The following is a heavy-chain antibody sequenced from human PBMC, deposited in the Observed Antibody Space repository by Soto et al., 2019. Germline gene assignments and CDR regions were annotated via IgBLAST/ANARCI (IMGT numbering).Heavy chain of an antibody. CDR1: GFTFDDYA. D-gene: IGHD2-2*01. Sequence: PGGSLRLSCTASGFTFDDYAMSWFRQAPGKGLEWVGFIRSKAYVGTTQYAASVKGRFTISRDDSKSIAYLQMNSLKTEDTAVYYCTRQRDCSSTNCLDYYYNGMDVWGQGTTVTVSS. J-gene: IGHJ6*02. CDR3: TRQRDCSSTNCLDYYYNGMDV. V-gene: IGHV3-49*03. CDR2: IRSKAYVGTT.